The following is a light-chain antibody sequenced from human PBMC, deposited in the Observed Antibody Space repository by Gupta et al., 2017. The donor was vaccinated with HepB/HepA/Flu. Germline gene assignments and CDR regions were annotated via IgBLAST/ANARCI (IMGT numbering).Light chain of an antibody. V-gene: IGKV4-1*01. J-gene: IGKJ1*01. Sequence: DIVITQSPDSLTVPLGERATINCKSSQSLMYSSKSKNYLAWYQQKSGQPPKLLIYWASTRESGVPERFSGSGSATDFTLTISSLQAEDVAVYFCHQYYSTPWTFGQGTKVEIK. CDR1: QSLMYSSKSKNY. CDR2: WAS. CDR3: HQYYSTPWT.